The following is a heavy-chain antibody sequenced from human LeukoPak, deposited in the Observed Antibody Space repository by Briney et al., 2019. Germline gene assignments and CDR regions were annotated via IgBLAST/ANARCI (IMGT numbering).Heavy chain of an antibody. CDR3: ARVIPYYDSSGYYYRIRAFDI. V-gene: IGHV3-7*01. D-gene: IGHD3-22*01. CDR1: GFTFSSYW. Sequence: GRSPRLSCAASGFTFSSYWMSWVRQAPGKGLEWVANIKQDGSEKYYVDSVKGRFTISRDNAKNSLYLQMNSLRAEDTAVYYCARVIPYYDSSGYYYRIRAFDIWGQGTMVTVSS. CDR2: IKQDGSEK. J-gene: IGHJ3*02.